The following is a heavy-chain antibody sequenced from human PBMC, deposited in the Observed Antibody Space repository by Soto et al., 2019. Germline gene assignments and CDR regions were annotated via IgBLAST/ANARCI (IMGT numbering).Heavy chain of an antibody. CDR1: GFTFSIYS. CDR2: ITNGGTTI. CDR3: ATPVVRFLEWTTDY. Sequence: HPGGSLRLSCPASGFTFSIYSMNWVGHAPGKGLEWISYITNGGTTIYYADSVKGRFTISRDNAKNSLYLHMNSLRDDDTAVYYCATPVVRFLEWTTDYWGQGTLVTSPQ. D-gene: IGHD3-3*01. V-gene: IGHV3-48*02. J-gene: IGHJ4*02.